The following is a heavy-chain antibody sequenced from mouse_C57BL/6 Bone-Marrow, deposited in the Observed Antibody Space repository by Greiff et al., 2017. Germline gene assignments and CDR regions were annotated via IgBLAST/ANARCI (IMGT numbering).Heavy chain of an antibody. CDR3: ARRIITTVVARNYAMDY. CDR1: GFTFSDYY. CDR2: ISNGGGST. V-gene: IGHV5-12*01. Sequence: EVQRVESGGGLVQPGGSLKLSCAASGFTFSDYYMYWVRQTPEKRLEWVAYISNGGGSTYYPDTVKGRFTISRDNAKNTLYLQMSRLKSEDTAMYYCARRIITTVVARNYAMDYWGQGTSVTVSS. J-gene: IGHJ4*01. D-gene: IGHD1-1*01.